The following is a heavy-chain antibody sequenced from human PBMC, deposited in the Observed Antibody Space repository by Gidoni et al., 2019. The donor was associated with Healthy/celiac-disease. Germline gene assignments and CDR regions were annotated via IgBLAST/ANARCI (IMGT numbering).Heavy chain of an antibody. CDR1: DGSISRGSYY. CDR2: IYYSGST. Sequence: QLQLQETGPGRVKPSETLSLTCTVSDGSISRGSYYWGWIRQPPGKGLEWIGRIYYSGSTYYNPSLKSRFTISVDTSKNQFSLMLSSVTSADTAVYYCARLLGGYCSGGSCSKWGQGTLVTVSS. CDR3: ARLLGGYCSGGSCSK. J-gene: IGHJ4*02. V-gene: IGHV4-39*01. D-gene: IGHD2-15*01.